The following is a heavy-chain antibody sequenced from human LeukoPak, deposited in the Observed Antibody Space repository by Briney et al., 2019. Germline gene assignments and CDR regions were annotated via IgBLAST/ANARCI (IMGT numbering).Heavy chain of an antibody. V-gene: IGHV3-30*18. D-gene: IGHD3-10*01. CDR2: ISYDGSNK. J-gene: IGHJ4*02. CDR3: AKDRGSRPDY. Sequence: GGSLRLSCAASGFTFSSYGMHWVRQAPGKGLEWVAVISYDGSNKYYADSVKGRFTISRDNSKNTLYLQMNSLRAEDTAVYYCAKDRGSRPDYWGQGTLVTVSS. CDR1: GFTFSSYG.